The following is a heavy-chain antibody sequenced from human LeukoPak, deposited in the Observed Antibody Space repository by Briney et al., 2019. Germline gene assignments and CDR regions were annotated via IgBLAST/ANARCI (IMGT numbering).Heavy chain of an antibody. J-gene: IGHJ5*01. CDR3: ARDGRHDNNHWFDS. D-gene: IGHD5-24*01. Sequence: SETLSLTCMVSGDSISSRYWGWIRQPPGKGLEWIGYAYYTGNTNYNPSLKSRVTMSVDMSKNQFSLKMTSVTAADTAVYYCARDGRHDNNHWFDSWGQGTLVTVSA. CDR2: AYYTGNT. CDR1: GDSISSRY. V-gene: IGHV4-59*11.